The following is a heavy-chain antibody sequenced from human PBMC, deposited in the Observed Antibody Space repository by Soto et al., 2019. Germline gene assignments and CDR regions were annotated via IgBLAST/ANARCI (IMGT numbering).Heavy chain of an antibody. D-gene: IGHD3-16*02. CDR1: GGSISDYQ. CDR2: IYYSGRT. CDR3: ARMRGLGEISPYFDT. J-gene: IGHJ4*02. V-gene: IGHV4-59*01. Sequence: QVQLQESGPGLVRPSETLSLTCSVSGGSISDYQWNWIRQSPGKGLEWIGYIYYSGRTNYNPSLKSRVTISLDTSTKQFSLRLRSVTAADTAVYYCARMRGLGEISPYFDTGAREPWSPSP.